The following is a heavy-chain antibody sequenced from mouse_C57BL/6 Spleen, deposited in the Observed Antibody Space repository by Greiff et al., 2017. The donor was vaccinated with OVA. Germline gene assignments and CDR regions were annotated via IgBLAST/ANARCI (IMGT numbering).Heavy chain of an antibody. D-gene: IGHD1-1*01. CDR3: ARRGTVVEAMDY. CDR1: GFTFSSYG. CDR2: ISSGGSYT. Sequence: EVKLMESGGDLVKPGGSLKLSCAASGFTFSSYGMSWVRQTPDKRLEWVATISSGGSYTYYPDSVKGRFTISRDNAKNTLYLQMSSLKSEDTAMYYCARRGTVVEAMDYWGQGTSVTVSS. J-gene: IGHJ4*01. V-gene: IGHV5-6*02.